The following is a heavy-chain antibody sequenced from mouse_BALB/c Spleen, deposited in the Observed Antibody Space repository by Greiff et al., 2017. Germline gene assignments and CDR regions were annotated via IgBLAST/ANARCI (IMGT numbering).Heavy chain of an antibody. CDR1: GFSLTGYG. J-gene: IGHJ4*01. Sequence: VKLMESGPGLVAPSQSLSITCTVSGFSLTGYGVHWVRQSPGKGLEWLGVIWSGGSTDYNAAFISRLSISKDNSKSQVFFKMNSLQANDTAIYDCARNVALYAMEYWGEGTAVTVSS. CDR3: ARNVALYAMEY. V-gene: IGHV2-2*02. CDR2: IWSGGST.